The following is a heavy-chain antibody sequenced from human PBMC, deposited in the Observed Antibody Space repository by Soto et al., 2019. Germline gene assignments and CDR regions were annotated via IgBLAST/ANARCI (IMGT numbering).Heavy chain of an antibody. CDR1: GFTFSSYG. V-gene: IGHV3-30*02. D-gene: IGHD1-1*01. Sequence: PGGSLRLSCAASGFTFSSYGMHWVRQAPGKGLEWVAVIWYDGSNKYYADSVKGRFTISRDNSKNTLYLQMNSLRAEDTAVYYCAKEAGRTYYFDYWGQGNLVTVSS. J-gene: IGHJ4*02. CDR3: AKEAGRTYYFDY. CDR2: IWYDGSNK.